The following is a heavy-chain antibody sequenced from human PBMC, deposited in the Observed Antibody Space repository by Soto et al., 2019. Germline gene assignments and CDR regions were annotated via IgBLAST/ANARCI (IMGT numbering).Heavy chain of an antibody. Sequence: VQLVESGGGQVQPGGSLRLSCAVSGFTFSTYTMNWVRQAPGKGLEWVSSISSSSSYIYYADSVKGRFTISRDNAKNSLYLQMNSLRAEDTAMYYCARGYSGYASSHDFWGQGALVTVSS. J-gene: IGHJ4*02. D-gene: IGHD5-12*01. CDR1: GFTFSTYT. CDR2: ISSSSSYI. CDR3: ARGYSGYASSHDF. V-gene: IGHV3-21*01.